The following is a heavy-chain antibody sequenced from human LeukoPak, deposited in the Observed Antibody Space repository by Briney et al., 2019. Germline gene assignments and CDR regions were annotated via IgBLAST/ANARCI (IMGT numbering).Heavy chain of an antibody. D-gene: IGHD6-19*01. Sequence: PGGSLRLSCAASGFTFSSYWMSWVRQAPGKGLEWVANIKQDGSEKYYVDSVKGRFTISRDNAKNSLYLQMNSLGVEDMALYYCAKGSSAWNEVSHFDYWGQGTLVTVSS. J-gene: IGHJ4*02. CDR2: IKQDGSEK. V-gene: IGHV3-7*03. CDR3: AKGSSAWNEVSHFDY. CDR1: GFTFSSYW.